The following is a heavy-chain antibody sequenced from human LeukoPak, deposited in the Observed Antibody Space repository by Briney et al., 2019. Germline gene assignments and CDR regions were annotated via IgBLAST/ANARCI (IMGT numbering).Heavy chain of an antibody. CDR3: ARGERAVRGVIRASDY. Sequence: SETLSLTCTVSGGSISSYYWSWIRQPPGKGLEWIGYIYYSGSTNYNPSLKSRVTISVDTSKNQFSLRLSSVTAADTAVYYCARGERAVRGVIRASDYWGQGTLVTVSS. CDR1: GGSISSYY. CDR2: IYYSGST. V-gene: IGHV4-59*01. J-gene: IGHJ4*02. D-gene: IGHD3-10*01.